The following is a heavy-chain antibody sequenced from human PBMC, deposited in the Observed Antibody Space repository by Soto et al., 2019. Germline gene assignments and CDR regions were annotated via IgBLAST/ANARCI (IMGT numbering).Heavy chain of an antibody. J-gene: IGHJ4*02. D-gene: IGHD3-16*01. CDR3: ARPFAATHFVY. CDR1: GGSLTPQY. CDR2: IYYSGNA. V-gene: IGHV4-59*11. Sequence: SETLSLTCTVSGGSLTPQYWSWIRQPPGKGLEWLGYIYYSGNANYNPSLKSRVSISIDTAKNQFSLDLASVTAADTAVYYCARPFAATHFVYWGQGILDTV.